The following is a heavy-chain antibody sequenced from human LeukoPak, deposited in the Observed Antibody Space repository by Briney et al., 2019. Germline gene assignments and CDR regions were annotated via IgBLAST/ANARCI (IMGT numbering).Heavy chain of an antibody. CDR1: RYTFTDYY. J-gene: IGHJ3*02. CDR2: INPNSGGT. V-gene: IGHV1-2*02. CDR3: ARVLSGDSFFYDAFDI. D-gene: IGHD3-10*01. Sequence: GASVKVSCKASRYTFTDYYMHWVRQAPGQGLEWMGWINPNSGGTNYAQKFQGRVTMTRDTSISTAYMELSRLRSDDTAVYYCARVLSGDSFFYDAFDIWGQGTMVTVSS.